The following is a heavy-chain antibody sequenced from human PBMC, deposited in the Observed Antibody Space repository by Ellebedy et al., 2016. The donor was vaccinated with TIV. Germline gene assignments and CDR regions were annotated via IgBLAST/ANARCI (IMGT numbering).Heavy chain of an antibody. CDR2: IFYSGST. J-gene: IGHJ1*01. CDR1: GGSISSYY. V-gene: IGHV4-59*01. D-gene: IGHD4/OR15-4a*01. CDR3: AREGAHGYFQH. Sequence: MPSETLSLTCTVSGGSISSYYWSWIRQPPGKGLQWIGFIFYSGSTNYNPSLKSRVTLPVDTSKNQFSLKLRSVTAADTAVYYCAREGAHGYFQHWGQGTLVTVSA.